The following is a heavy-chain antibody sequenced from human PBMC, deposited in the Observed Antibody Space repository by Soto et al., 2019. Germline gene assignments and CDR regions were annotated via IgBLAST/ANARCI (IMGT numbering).Heavy chain of an antibody. J-gene: IGHJ6*04. D-gene: IGHD3-16*01. CDR1: GGSISSGGYY. CDR2: IYYSGST. Sequence: QVQLQESGPGLVKPSQTLSLTCTVSGGSISSGGYYWSWIRQHPGKGLEWIGYIYYSGSTYYNPSLKSRVTISVDTSKNQFSRKLSSVTAADTAVYYCARTSVMITFGGVTSDMDVWGKGTTVTVSS. V-gene: IGHV4-31*03. CDR3: ARTSVMITFGGVTSDMDV.